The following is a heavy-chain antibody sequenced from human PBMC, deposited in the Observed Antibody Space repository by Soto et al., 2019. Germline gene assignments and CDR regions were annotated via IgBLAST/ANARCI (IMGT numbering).Heavy chain of an antibody. V-gene: IGHV3-9*02. CDR1: AFSSHHHA. Sequence: PGGSLRLSCVASAFSSHHHAIHWVRQGPGKGPEWVSGIHWNNGATGYADSVKGRFTIFKDNVKNSVYLQMNSLRTDDTAFYYCTEDILPGGADVWGQGTTATVYS. D-gene: IGHD2-2*01. CDR2: IHWNNGAT. J-gene: IGHJ6*02. CDR3: TEDILPGGADV.